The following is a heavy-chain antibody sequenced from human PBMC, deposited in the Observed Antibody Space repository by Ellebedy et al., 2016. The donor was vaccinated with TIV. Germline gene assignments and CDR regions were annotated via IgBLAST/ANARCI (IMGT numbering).Heavy chain of an antibody. Sequence: GESLKISCAASGFTFSRHWMSWVRQGPGKGLEWVSSITESGGNTYYADSVKGRFTISRDNFKDTLFLQMNSLSAEDTAIYLCARDPVGVGPAFDVWGQGTMVTVSS. CDR2: ITESGGNT. CDR1: GFTFSRHW. V-gene: IGHV3-23*01. CDR3: ARDPVGVGPAFDV. J-gene: IGHJ3*01. D-gene: IGHD4-23*01.